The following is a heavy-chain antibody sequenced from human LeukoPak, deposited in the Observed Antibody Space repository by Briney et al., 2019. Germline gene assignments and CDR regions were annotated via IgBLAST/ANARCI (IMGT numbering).Heavy chain of an antibody. Sequence: PSETLSLTCAVYGGSFSGYYWSWIRQPPGKGLEWIGEINHSGSTNYNPSLKSRVTISVDTSKNQFSLKLSSVTAADTAVYYCARDRIAAGWFDPWGQGTLVTVSS. CDR1: GGSFSGYY. D-gene: IGHD6-13*01. CDR3: ARDRIAAGWFDP. CDR2: INHSGST. J-gene: IGHJ5*02. V-gene: IGHV4-34*01.